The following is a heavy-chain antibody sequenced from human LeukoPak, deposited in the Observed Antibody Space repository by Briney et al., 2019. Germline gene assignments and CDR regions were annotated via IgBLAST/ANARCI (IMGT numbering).Heavy chain of an antibody. Sequence: ASVKVSCKASGYTFTSYDINWVRQATGQGLEWMGWMNPNSGNTGYAQKFQGRVTMTRNTSISTACMELSSLRSEDTAVYYCARGGLYYYDSSGYFFNWGQGTLVTVSS. CDR2: MNPNSGNT. V-gene: IGHV1-8*01. J-gene: IGHJ4*02. D-gene: IGHD3-22*01. CDR3: ARGGLYYYDSSGYFFN. CDR1: GYTFTSYD.